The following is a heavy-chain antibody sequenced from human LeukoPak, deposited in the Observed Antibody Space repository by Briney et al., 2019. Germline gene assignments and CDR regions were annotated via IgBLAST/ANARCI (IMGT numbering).Heavy chain of an antibody. CDR1: GYTFTGYY. Sequence: ASVKVSCKASGYTFTGYYMHWVRQAPGQGLEWMGWINPNSGGTNYAQKFQGWVTLTRDTSISTAYMELSRLRSDDTAVYYCARRGYSGYDLDYWGQGTLVTVSS. CDR3: ARRGYSGYDLDY. V-gene: IGHV1-2*04. D-gene: IGHD5-12*01. CDR2: INPNSGGT. J-gene: IGHJ4*02.